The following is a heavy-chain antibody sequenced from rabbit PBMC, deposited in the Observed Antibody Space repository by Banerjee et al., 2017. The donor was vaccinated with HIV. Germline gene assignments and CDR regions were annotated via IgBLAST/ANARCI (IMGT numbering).Heavy chain of an antibody. D-gene: IGHD4-1*01. CDR1: GFSFSSALP. J-gene: IGHJ4*01. Sequence: QSLEESGGDLVKPGASLTLTCTASGFSFSSALPMCWVRQAPGKGLEWIASIDTGDGGSYYASWAKGRFTISLDNAQNTVFLQMTSLTVADTATYFCARAVSSGWGGIITFNLWGPGTLVTVS. V-gene: IGHV1S40*01. CDR3: ARAVSSGWGGIITFNL. CDR2: IDTGDGGS.